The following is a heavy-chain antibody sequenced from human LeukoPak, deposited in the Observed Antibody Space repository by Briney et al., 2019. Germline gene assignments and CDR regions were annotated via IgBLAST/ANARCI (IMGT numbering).Heavy chain of an antibody. CDR3: ARIRPGVAYFDY. CDR1: GFTFSSYG. V-gene: IGHV3-30*03. D-gene: IGHD3-3*01. J-gene: IGHJ4*02. CDR2: ISYDGSNK. Sequence: PGGSLRLSCAASGFTFSSYGMHWVRQAPGKGLEWVAVISYDGSNKYYADSVKGRFTISRDNSKNTLYLQMNSLRAEDTAVYYCARIRPGVAYFDYWGQGTLVTVSS.